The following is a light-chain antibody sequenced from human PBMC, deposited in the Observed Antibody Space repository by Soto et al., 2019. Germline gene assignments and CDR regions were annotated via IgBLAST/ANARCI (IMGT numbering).Light chain of an antibody. CDR1: SSDVGSYNL. CDR3: CSYAGSSV. V-gene: IGLV2-23*02. CDR2: EVS. J-gene: IGLJ3*02. Sequence: QSALTQPASVSGSPGQSITISCTGTSSDVGSYNLVSWYQQHPGKAPKLMIYEVSKRPSGVSNRFSGSKSGNTASLTISGLQAEDEADYYCCSYAGSSVFGGGIKLTVL.